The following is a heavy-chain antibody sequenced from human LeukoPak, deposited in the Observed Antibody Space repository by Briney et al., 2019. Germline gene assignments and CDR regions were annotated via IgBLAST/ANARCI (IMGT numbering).Heavy chain of an antibody. CDR2: ISDIGSI. CDR1: GGSISSYD. J-gene: IGHJ4*02. D-gene: IGHD2-8*02. V-gene: IGHV4-59*08. Sequence: PSETLSLTCTVAGGSISSYDWSWVRQPPGKGRGWIAYISDIGSINYNPSLKSRVTISLDTSKNQFSLKLSSVTAADTAVYYCAGHHPRNTVDFWGQGTLVTVSS. CDR3: AGHHPRNTVDF.